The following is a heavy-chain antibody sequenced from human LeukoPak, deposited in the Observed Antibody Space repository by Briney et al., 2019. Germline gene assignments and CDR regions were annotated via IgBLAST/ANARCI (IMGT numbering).Heavy chain of an antibody. Sequence: ASVKVSCKASGYTFTSYGISWVRQAPGQGLEWMGRISAYNGNTNYAQKLQGRVTMTTDTSTSTAYMELRSLRSDDTAVYYCGYCSGGSCYGPLDYWGQGTLVTVSS. CDR3: GYCSGGSCYGPLDY. CDR1: GYTFTSYG. D-gene: IGHD2-15*01. J-gene: IGHJ4*02. CDR2: ISAYNGNT. V-gene: IGHV1-18*01.